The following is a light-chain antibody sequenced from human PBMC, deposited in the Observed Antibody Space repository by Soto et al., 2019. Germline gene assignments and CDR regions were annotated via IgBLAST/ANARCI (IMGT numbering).Light chain of an antibody. Sequence: EIGLKQSPCTLSLSPEERATLSCRASQSLSTNLAWYQQKPGQAPRLLIYGASRRATGIPARFSGSGSGTDFTLTISSLEAEDFAVYYCQQRSNWPPITFGQGTRLEIK. CDR3: QQRSNWPPIT. CDR2: GAS. CDR1: QSLSTN. V-gene: IGKV3-11*01. J-gene: IGKJ5*01.